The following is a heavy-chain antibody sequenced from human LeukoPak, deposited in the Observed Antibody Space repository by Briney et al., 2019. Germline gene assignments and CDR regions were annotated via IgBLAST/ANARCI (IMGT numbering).Heavy chain of an antibody. CDR2: IRSKAYGGTT. J-gene: IGHJ4*02. Sequence: GRSLRLSCTASGFTFGDYAMSWFRQAPGKGLEWLGFIRSKAYGGTTEYAASVKGRFTIARDDSKSIAYLQMNSLKTEDTAVYYCTREITMIVVVTPDYWGQGTLVTVSS. CDR3: TREITMIVVVTPDY. V-gene: IGHV3-49*03. D-gene: IGHD3-22*01. CDR1: GFTFGDYA.